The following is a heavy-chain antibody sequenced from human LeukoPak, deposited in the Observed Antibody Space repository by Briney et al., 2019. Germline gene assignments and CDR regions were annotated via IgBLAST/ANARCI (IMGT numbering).Heavy chain of an antibody. D-gene: IGHD3-9*01. CDR1: GFTFSSYS. Sequence: AGSLRLSCAASGFTFSSYSMNWVRQAPGKGLEWVSYISSSSSTIYYADSVKGRFTISRDNAKNSLYLQMNSLRDEDTAVYYCARGSDYDILTGYYPLFDYWGQGTLVTVSS. CDR2: ISSSSSTI. V-gene: IGHV3-48*02. CDR3: ARGSDYDILTGYYPLFDY. J-gene: IGHJ4*02.